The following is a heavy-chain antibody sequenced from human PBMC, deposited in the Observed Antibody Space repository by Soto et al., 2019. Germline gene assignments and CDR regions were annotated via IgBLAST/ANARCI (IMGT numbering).Heavy chain of an antibody. CDR3: ARFPRRTYCGGDCYKGGFDY. CDR2: IYYSGST. J-gene: IGHJ4*02. CDR1: GGSVSSGSYY. D-gene: IGHD2-21*02. V-gene: IGHV4-61*01. Sequence: QVQLQESGPGLVKPSETLSLTCTVSGGSVSSGSYYWSWIRQPPGKGLEWIGYIYYSGSTNYNPSLKSRVTISVDTSKNQFSLKLSSVTAADTAVYYCARFPRRTYCGGDCYKGGFDYWGQGTLVTVSS.